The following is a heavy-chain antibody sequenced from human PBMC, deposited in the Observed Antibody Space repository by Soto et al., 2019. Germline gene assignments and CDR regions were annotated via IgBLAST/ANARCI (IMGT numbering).Heavy chain of an antibody. CDR1: GGSINSYY. V-gene: IGHV4-59*01. Sequence: SETLSLTCTVSGGSINSYYWSWIRQSPGEGLEWIGYIYYSGSTNYNPSLKSRVTISVDTSKNQFSLKLSSVTAADTAVYYCAREGSYKNYYYYGMDVWGQGTTVTVSS. J-gene: IGHJ6*02. D-gene: IGHD2-15*01. CDR3: AREGSYKNYYYYGMDV. CDR2: IYYSGST.